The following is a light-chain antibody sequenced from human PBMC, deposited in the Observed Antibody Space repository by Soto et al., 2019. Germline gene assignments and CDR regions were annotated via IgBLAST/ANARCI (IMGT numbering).Light chain of an antibody. CDR2: GAS. Sequence: IVWKHAPGTLCLSPGERGIIYCRASQSVSNNYLAWYQQKPGQAPRRLIYGASSRATGIPDRFSGSGSGTDFTLTISRLEPEDFAVYYCQQYSTSPTFGDGTRLE. V-gene: IGKV3-20*01. CDR1: QSVSNNY. CDR3: QQYSTSPT. J-gene: IGKJ5*01.